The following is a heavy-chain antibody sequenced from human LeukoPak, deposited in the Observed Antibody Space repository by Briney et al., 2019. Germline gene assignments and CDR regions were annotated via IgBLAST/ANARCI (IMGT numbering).Heavy chain of an antibody. D-gene: IGHD3-10*01. Sequence: ASVKVSCKASGYTFTSYGISWVRQAPGQGLEWMGWISAYNGNTNYAQKFQGRVTMTRNTSISTAYMELSSLRSEDTAVYYCARGYGSGSYYYYYYMDVWGKGTTVTISS. V-gene: IGHV1-18*01. CDR2: ISAYNGNT. CDR3: ARGYGSGSYYYYYYMDV. CDR1: GYTFTSYG. J-gene: IGHJ6*03.